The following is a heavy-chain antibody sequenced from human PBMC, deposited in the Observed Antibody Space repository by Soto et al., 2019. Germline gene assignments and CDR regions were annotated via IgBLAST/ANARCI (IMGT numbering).Heavy chain of an antibody. D-gene: IGHD6-13*01. CDR1: GYTFTSYD. J-gene: IGHJ6*02. CDR3: ARGGPETGSSWYRRTYYYYYGMDV. Sequence: ASVKVSCKASGYTFTSYDINWVRQATGQGLEWMGWMNPNSGNTGYAQKFQGRVTMTRNTSISTAYMELSSLRSEDTAVYYCARGGPETGSSWYRRTYYYYYGMDVWGQGTTVTVSS. V-gene: IGHV1-8*01. CDR2: MNPNSGNT.